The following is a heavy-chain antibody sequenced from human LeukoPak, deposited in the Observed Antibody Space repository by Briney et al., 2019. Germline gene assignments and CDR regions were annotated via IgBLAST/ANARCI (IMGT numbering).Heavy chain of an antibody. D-gene: IGHD3-22*01. Sequence: ASVKVSCKVSGYTLTELSMHWVRQAPGKGLEWMGGFDPEDGETIYAQKFQGRVTMTEDTSTDTAYMELSSLRSEDTAVYYCATQHPEYYDSSGYSHWGQGTLVTVSS. CDR1: GYTLTELS. V-gene: IGHV1-24*01. CDR3: ATQHPEYYDSSGYSH. J-gene: IGHJ4*02. CDR2: FDPEDGET.